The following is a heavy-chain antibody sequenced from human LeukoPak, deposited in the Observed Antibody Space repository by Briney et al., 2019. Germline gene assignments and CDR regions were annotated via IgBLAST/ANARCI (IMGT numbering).Heavy chain of an antibody. CDR3: ARPYCSGGSCYGVYYFDY. D-gene: IGHD2-15*01. J-gene: IGHJ4*02. V-gene: IGHV5-51*01. CDR1: GYSFTTYW. CDR2: IYPGDSDT. Sequence: GESLKISCNGSGYSFTTYWIGWVRQMPGKGLEWMGIIYPGDSDTRYSPSFQGQVTISADKSISTAYLQWSSLKASDTAMYYCARPYCSGGSCYGVYYFDYWGQGTLVTVSS.